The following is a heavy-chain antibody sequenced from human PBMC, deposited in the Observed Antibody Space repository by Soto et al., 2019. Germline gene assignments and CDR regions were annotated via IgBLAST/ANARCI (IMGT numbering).Heavy chain of an antibody. D-gene: IGHD4-4*01. CDR1: GFTFSSYA. CDR3: ARAEPYYSKEDYYGMDV. CDR2: ISYDGSNK. J-gene: IGHJ6*02. V-gene: IGHV3-30-3*01. Sequence: GGSLRLSCAASGFTFSSYAMHWVRQAPGKGLEWVAVISYDGSNKYYADSVKGRFTISRDNSKNTLYLQMNSLRAEDTAVYYCARAEPYYSKEDYYGMDVWGQGTTVTAP.